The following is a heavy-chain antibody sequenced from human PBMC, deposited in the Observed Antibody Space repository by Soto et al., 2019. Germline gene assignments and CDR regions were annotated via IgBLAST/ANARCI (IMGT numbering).Heavy chain of an antibody. CDR3: ARGRSNWSRRFISYGLDV. CDR1: GGSISSDDYY. J-gene: IGHJ6*02. D-gene: IGHD6-13*01. CDR2: IYYSGST. V-gene: IGHV4-30-4*01. Sequence: LSLTCTVSGGSISSDDYYWSWIRQPPGKGLEWIGYIYYSGSTYYNPSLKSRVTISVDTSKNQFSLKLSSVTAADTAVYYCARGRSNWSRRFISYGLDVWGQGTTVTVSS.